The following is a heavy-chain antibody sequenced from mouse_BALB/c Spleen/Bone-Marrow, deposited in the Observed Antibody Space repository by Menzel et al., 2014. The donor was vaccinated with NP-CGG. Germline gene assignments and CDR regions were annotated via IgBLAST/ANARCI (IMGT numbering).Heavy chain of an antibody. CDR1: GYTFTSYV. Sequence: EVKLQESGPELVKPGASVKMSCKASGYTFTSYVMHWVKQKPGQGLEWVGYINPYNDGTNYNEKFKGKATLTSDKSSSTVYMELSSLTSEDSAVYYCARGGSYYAVDYWGQGTSVTVSS. V-gene: IGHV1-14*01. J-gene: IGHJ4*01. CDR2: INPYNDGT. CDR3: ARGGSYYAVDY.